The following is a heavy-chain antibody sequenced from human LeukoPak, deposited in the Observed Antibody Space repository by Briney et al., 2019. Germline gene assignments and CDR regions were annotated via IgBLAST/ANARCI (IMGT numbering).Heavy chain of an antibody. CDR1: GYTFTSYG. Sequence: ASVKVSCKASGYTFTSYGISWVRQAPGQGLEWMGWISAYNGNTNYAQKLQGRVTMTTDASTSTAYMELGSLRSDDTAVYYCARRQFSGWLRHDAFDIWGQGTMVTVSS. CDR2: ISAYNGNT. CDR3: ARRQFSGWLRHDAFDI. J-gene: IGHJ3*02. D-gene: IGHD6-19*01. V-gene: IGHV1-18*01.